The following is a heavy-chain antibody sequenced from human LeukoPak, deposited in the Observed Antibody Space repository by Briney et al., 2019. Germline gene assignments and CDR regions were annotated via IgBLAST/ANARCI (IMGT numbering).Heavy chain of an antibody. V-gene: IGHV3-30-3*01. D-gene: IGHD6-13*01. CDR3: ARRHSSSWYLDY. Sequence: SGGSLRLSCAASGFTFSSYAMHWVRQAPGKGLEWVAVISYDGSNKYYADSVKGRFTISRDNSKNTLYLQMNSLRAEDTAVYYCARRHSSSWYLDYWGQGTLVTVSS. CDR1: GFTFSSYA. CDR2: ISYDGSNK. J-gene: IGHJ4*02.